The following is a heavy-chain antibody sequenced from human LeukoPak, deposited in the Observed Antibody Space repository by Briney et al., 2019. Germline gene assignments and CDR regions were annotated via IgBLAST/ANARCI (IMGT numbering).Heavy chain of an antibody. CDR1: GFTVSRNY. CDR2: IYSGGST. Sequence: GGSLRLSCAASGFTVSRNYMSWVGQAPGKGLEGASVIYSGGSTYYADSVKGRFTISTDTSKNTLFLQMNSLRAEDTAVYYCATFYDSSGYYKDYWGQGTLVTVSS. V-gene: IGHV3-66*01. J-gene: IGHJ4*02. CDR3: ATFYDSSGYYKDY. D-gene: IGHD3-22*01.